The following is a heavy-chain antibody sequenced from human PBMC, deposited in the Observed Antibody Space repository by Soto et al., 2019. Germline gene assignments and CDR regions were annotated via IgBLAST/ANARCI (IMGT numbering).Heavy chain of an antibody. Sequence: PGGSLRLSCAASGFTFSSYAMHWVRQAPGKGLEYVSAISSNGGSTYYANSVKGRFTISRDNSKNTLYLQMGSLRAEDMAVYYCARGHGKRITFGGVIVTWGQGT. CDR1: GFTFSSYA. J-gene: IGHJ5*02. CDR3: ARGHGKRITFGGVIVT. CDR2: ISSNGGST. D-gene: IGHD3-16*02. V-gene: IGHV3-64*01.